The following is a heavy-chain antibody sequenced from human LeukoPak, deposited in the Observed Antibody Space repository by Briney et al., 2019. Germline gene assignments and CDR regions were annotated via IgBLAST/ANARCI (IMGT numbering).Heavy chain of an antibody. V-gene: IGHV4-39*01. CDR2: IYYSGST. J-gene: IGHJ4*02. Sequence: SETLSLTCTVSGGSISSSSYYWGWIRQPPGKGLEWIGSIYYSGSTYYNPSLKSRVTISIDTSKNQFSLRLTSVTAADTAVYYCARSASSWYVPSKTHFDYWGQGTLVTVSS. CDR1: GGSISSSSYY. CDR3: ARSASSWYVPSKTHFDY. D-gene: IGHD6-13*01.